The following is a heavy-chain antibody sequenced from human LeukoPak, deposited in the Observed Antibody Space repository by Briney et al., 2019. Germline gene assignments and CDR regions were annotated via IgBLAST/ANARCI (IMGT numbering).Heavy chain of an antibody. Sequence: SETLSLTCAVYGGSFSGYYWSWIRQPPGKGLEWIGEINHSGSTNYNPSLKSRVTISVDTSKNQFSLKLSSVTAADTAVYYCARVGTIFALDYWGQGTLVTVSS. CDR2: INHSGST. CDR1: GGSFSGYY. D-gene: IGHD3-3*01. CDR3: ARVGTIFALDY. V-gene: IGHV4-34*01. J-gene: IGHJ4*02.